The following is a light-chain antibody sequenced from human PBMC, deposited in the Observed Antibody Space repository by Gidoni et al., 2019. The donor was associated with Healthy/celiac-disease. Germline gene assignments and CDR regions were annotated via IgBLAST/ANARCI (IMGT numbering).Light chain of an antibody. V-gene: IGKV3-11*01. CDR3: QQRSNWPPLFT. CDR1: QSVSSY. Sequence: IVFTQSPATLSLSPGERATLSCRASQSVSSYLAWYQQKPGQAPRLLIYDASNRATGIPARFSGSGSGTDFTLTISSLEPEDFAVYYCQQRSNWPPLFTVGPXTKVEIK. CDR2: DAS. J-gene: IGKJ3*01.